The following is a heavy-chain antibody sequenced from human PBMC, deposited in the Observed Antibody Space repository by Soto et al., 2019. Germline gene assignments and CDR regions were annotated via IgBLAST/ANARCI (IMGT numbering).Heavy chain of an antibody. J-gene: IGHJ4*02. CDR2: IYWDDDK. CDR3: AHSKYSRSSFDY. D-gene: IGHD6-6*01. V-gene: IGHV2-5*02. CDR1: GFSLTTNDVG. Sequence: SGPTVANPTQTLTLTFIFSGFSLTTNDVGVGWVRQPPGKALEWLALIYWDDDKRYSPSLKTRLTITKDTSKNQVVLTMTSMDPVDTATYYCAHSKYSRSSFDYWGQGTLVTVSS.